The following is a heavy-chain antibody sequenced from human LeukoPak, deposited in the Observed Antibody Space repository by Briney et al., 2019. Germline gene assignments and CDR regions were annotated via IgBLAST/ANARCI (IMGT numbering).Heavy chain of an antibody. Sequence: GGSLRLSCAAPGFSFSSYGMHWVRQAPGKGLEWVTVISYDGSNKYYADSVKGRFTISRDNSKNTLYLQMNSLRAEDTAVHYCAKVGRIAAAGTSLSNWFDPWGQGTLVTVSS. V-gene: IGHV3-30*18. CDR3: AKVGRIAAAGTSLSNWFDP. D-gene: IGHD6-13*01. J-gene: IGHJ5*02. CDR1: GFSFSSYG. CDR2: ISYDGSNK.